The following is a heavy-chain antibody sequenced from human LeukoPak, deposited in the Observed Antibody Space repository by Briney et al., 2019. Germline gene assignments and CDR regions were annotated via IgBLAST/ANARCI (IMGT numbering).Heavy chain of an antibody. Sequence: SGRSLRLSCAASGFTFSSYGMHWVRQAPGKGLEWVAVISYAGSNKYYADSVKGRFTISRDNSKNTLYLQMNSLRAEDTAVYYCAKAPPPYSSRRAGSYFDYWGQGTLVTVSS. V-gene: IGHV3-30*18. CDR3: AKAPPPYSSRRAGSYFDY. CDR2: ISYAGSNK. J-gene: IGHJ4*02. CDR1: GFTFSSYG. D-gene: IGHD6-13*01.